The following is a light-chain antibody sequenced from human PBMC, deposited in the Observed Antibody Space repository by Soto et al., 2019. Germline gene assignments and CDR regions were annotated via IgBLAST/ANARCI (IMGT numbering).Light chain of an antibody. CDR2: EVS. J-gene: IGKJ5*01. V-gene: IGKV2D-29*01. Sequence: DIVMTQTPLSLSVIPGQPASVSCRSNHSLLHTDGRTYLYWYLQKPGQPPQLLIYEVSSRLSGVPDRFSGSGSGTDFTLKIKRVEAEDVGVYFCMQSMQLPITFGQGTRLEIK. CDR1: HSLLHTDGRTY. CDR3: MQSMQLPIT.